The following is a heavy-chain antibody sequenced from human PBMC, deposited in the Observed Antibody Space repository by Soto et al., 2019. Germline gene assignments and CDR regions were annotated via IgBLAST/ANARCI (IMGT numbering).Heavy chain of an antibody. J-gene: IGHJ6*02. CDR3: AKDRGRSWYYYYYGMDV. CDR2: VSHSGNT. Sequence: SETLSLTCSVSGGSFTGHFWSWFRQPPGKGLEWIGEVSHSGNTKYYPSLRSRVTLSVDSSKNQISLALTSVTAADTAVYYCAKDRGRSWYYYYYGMDVWGQGTTVTVSS. V-gene: IGHV4-34*01. D-gene: IGHD6-13*01. CDR1: GGSFTGHF.